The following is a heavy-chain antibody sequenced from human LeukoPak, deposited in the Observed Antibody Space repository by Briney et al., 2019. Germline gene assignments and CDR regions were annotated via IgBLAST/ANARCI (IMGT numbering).Heavy chain of an antibody. Sequence: SVKVSCKASGGTFSSYAISWVRQAPGQGLEWMGRIIPIFGTANYAQKFQGRATITTDESTSTAYMELSSLRSEDTAVYYCAGDYDILTGYYHDAFDIWGQGTMVTVSS. CDR1: GGTFSSYA. V-gene: IGHV1-69*05. D-gene: IGHD3-9*01. CDR2: IIPIFGTA. CDR3: AGDYDILTGYYHDAFDI. J-gene: IGHJ3*02.